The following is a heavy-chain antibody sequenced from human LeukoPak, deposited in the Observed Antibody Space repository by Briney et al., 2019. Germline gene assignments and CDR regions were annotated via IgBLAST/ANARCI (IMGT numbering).Heavy chain of an antibody. CDR3: ARCGYCSGGSRYYYYGMDV. V-gene: IGHV4-59*01. D-gene: IGHD2-15*01. CDR1: GGSISSYY. CDR2: IYYSGST. Sequence: SETLSLTCTVSGGSISSYYWSWIRQPPGKGLEWIGYIYYSGSTNYNPSLKSRVTISVDTSKNQFSLKLSSVTAADTAVYYCARCGYCSGGSRYYYYGMDVWGQGTTVTVSS. J-gene: IGHJ6*02.